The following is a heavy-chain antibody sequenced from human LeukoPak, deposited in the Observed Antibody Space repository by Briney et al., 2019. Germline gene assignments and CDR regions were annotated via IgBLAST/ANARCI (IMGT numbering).Heavy chain of an antibody. Sequence: PGGSLRLSCAASGFTFSRYAMHWVRQAPGKGLEWVAVISYDGSNEYYADSVKGRFTISRDSSENTLYLQMNSLRVEDTAVYYCAKDQVLAAAGPGGFYYYGMDVWGQGTTVTVSS. J-gene: IGHJ6*02. V-gene: IGHV3-30-3*01. CDR1: GFTFSRYA. CDR2: ISYDGSNE. D-gene: IGHD6-13*01. CDR3: AKDQVLAAAGPGGFYYYGMDV.